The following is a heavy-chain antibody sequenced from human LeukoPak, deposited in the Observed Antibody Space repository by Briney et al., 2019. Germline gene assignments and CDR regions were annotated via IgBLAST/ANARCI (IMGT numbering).Heavy chain of an antibody. CDR1: GIFFISYA. Sequence: GSLRLSCSAAGIFFISYAVHCGRQGPGKGLECISTISSDGGSTYYANSVKGRFTISRDNSKNTLYLQMGSLRAEDMAVYYCARGGQGGKTRYFDLWGRGTRVTVSS. D-gene: IGHD1-26*01. CDR2: ISSDGGST. J-gene: IGHJ2*01. V-gene: IGHV3-64*01. CDR3: ARGGQGGKTRYFDL.